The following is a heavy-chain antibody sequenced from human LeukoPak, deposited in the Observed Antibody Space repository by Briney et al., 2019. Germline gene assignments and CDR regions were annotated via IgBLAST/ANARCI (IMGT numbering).Heavy chain of an antibody. J-gene: IGHJ3*02. V-gene: IGHV4-39*07. CDR2: IYYSGST. CDR1: GGSISSSSYY. D-gene: IGHD6-19*01. CDR3: ARGGWKAFDI. Sequence: PSETLSLTCTVSGGSISSSSYYWGWIRQPPGKGLEWIGSIYYSGSTYYNPSLKSRVTTSVDTSKNQFSLKLSSVTAADTAVYYCARGGWKAFDIWGQGTMVTVSS.